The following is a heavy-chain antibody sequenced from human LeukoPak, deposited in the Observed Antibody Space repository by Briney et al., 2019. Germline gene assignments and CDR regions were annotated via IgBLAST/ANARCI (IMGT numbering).Heavy chain of an antibody. CDR3: ARHGLLWFGELRGWFDP. D-gene: IGHD3-10*01. CDR2: IYYSGST. CDR1: GGSISSSSYY. Sequence: SETLSLTCTVSGGSISSSSYYWGWIRQPPGKGLEWIGSIYYSGSTYYNPSLKSRVTISVDTSKTQFSLKLSSVTAADTAVYYCARHGLLWFGELRGWFDPWGQGTLVTVSS. V-gene: IGHV4-39*01. J-gene: IGHJ5*02.